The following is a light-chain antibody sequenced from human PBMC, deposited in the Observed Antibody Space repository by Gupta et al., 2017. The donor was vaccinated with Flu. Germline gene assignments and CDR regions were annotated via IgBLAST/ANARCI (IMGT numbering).Light chain of an antibody. CDR3: QDDSTSLT. CDR1: QSGSSGY. V-gene: IGKV3-20*01. CDR2: DAS. Sequence: PGTLSLSPGERATLSCRASQSGSSGYLEWYQQKPGLAPSLLIYDASSRASGIPDRFSGSGSGTDFTLTSSRREPEDFAVFYWQDDSTSLTFGGGTKVEIK. J-gene: IGKJ4*01.